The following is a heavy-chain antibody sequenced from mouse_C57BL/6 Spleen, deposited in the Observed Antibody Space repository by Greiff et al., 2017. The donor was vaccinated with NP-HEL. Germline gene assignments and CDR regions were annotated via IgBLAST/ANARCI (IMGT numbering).Heavy chain of an antibody. J-gene: IGHJ3*01. CDR1: GYTFTSYW. D-gene: IGHD2-2*01. CDR2: IDPSDSET. CDR3: AIYGSQAWCAY. V-gene: IGHV1-52*01. Sequence: QVQLKQPGAELVRPGSSVKLSCKASGYTFTSYWMHWVKQRPIQGLEWIGNIDPSDSETHYNQKFKDKATLTVDKSSSTAYMQLSSLTSEDSAVYYCAIYGSQAWCAYWGEGTLVTVSA.